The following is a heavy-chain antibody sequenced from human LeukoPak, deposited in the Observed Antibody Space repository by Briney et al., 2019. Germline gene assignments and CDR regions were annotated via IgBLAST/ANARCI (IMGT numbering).Heavy chain of an antibody. Sequence: PSETLSLTCTVSGGSISSYYWSWLRQPPGKGLEWIGYIYYSGSTNYNPSLKSRVTISVDTSKNQFSLKLSSVTAADTAVYYCARDRHSSGWPTVQHWGQGTLVTVSS. J-gene: IGHJ1*01. CDR3: ARDRHSSGWPTVQH. CDR1: GGSISSYY. V-gene: IGHV4-59*01. D-gene: IGHD6-19*01. CDR2: IYYSGST.